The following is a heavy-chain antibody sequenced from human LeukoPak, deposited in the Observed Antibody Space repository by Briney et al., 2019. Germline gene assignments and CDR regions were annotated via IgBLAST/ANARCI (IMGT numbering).Heavy chain of an antibody. V-gene: IGHV1-2*02. J-gene: IGHJ4*02. CDR3: ARASREQWLGFDY. Sequence: ASVKVSCKASGYTFTTYDINWVRQATGQGLEWMGWINPNSGGTNYAQKFQGRVTMTRDTSISTAYMELSRLRSDDTAVYYCARASREQWLGFDYWGQGTLVTVSS. D-gene: IGHD6-19*01. CDR2: INPNSGGT. CDR1: GYTFTTYD.